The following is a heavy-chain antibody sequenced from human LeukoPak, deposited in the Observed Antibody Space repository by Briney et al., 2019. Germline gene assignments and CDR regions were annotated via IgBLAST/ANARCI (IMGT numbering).Heavy chain of an antibody. CDR1: GYTFTSYY. V-gene: IGHV1-46*01. CDR3: ARVGITAATADY. CDR2: INPRGGST. J-gene: IGHJ4*02. Sequence: GASVKVSCKASGYTFTSYYMHWVRQAPGQGPEWMGIINPRGGSTDYAQKFQGRVTTTSDMSTSTIYMEMNSLTSEDTAVYFCARVGITAATADYWGQGTLVTVSS. D-gene: IGHD6-25*01.